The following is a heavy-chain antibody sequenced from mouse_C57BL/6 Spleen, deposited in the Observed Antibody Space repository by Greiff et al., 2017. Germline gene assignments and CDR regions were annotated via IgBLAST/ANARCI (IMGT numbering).Heavy chain of an antibody. V-gene: IGHV1-82*01. D-gene: IGHD2-3*01. J-gene: IGHJ1*03. Sequence: VKLQQSGPELVKPGASVKISCKASGYAFSSSWMNWVKQRPGKGLEWIGRIYPGDGDTNYNGKFKGKATLTADKSSSTAYMQLISLTSEDSAVYFCARRGYDGYHWYFDVWGTGTTVTVSS. CDR1: GYAFSSSW. CDR2: IYPGDGDT. CDR3: ARRGYDGYHWYFDV.